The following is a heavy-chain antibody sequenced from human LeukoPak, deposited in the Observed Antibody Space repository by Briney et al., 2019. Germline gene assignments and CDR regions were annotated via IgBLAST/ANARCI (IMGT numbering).Heavy chain of an antibody. V-gene: IGHV3-21*01. J-gene: IGHJ4*02. CDR3: ARIAVAGIDY. Sequence: GGSLRLSCAASGFTFSSYSMNWVRQAPGKGLEWVSSISSSSYIYYADSVKGRFTISRDNAKNSLYLQMNSLRAEDSAVYYCARIAVAGIDYWGQGTLITVSS. CDR2: ISSSSYI. CDR1: GFTFSSYS. D-gene: IGHD6-19*01.